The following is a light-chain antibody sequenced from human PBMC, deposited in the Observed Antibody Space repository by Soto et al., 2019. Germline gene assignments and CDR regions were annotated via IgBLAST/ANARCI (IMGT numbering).Light chain of an antibody. CDR1: QSVGSH. V-gene: IGKV3-11*01. CDR2: EAS. Sequence: EIVLTQSPATLSLSPGERATLSCRASQSVGSHLAWYQQNRGQAPRIVIYEASNRATGVPARFSGSGSGTDFTLTISSLEPEDFAMYYCQQRNNWPLTVGGGTKVEI. CDR3: QQRNNWPLT. J-gene: IGKJ4*01.